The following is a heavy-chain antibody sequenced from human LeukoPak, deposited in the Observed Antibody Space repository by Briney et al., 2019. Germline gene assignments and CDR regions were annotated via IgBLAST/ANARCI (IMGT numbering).Heavy chain of an antibody. J-gene: IGHJ5*02. Sequence: ASVKVSCKASGYTFTSYGISWVRQAPGQGLEWMGWISAYNGNTNYAQELQGRVTMTTDTSTSTAYMELRSLRSDDTAVYYCASSSAAGTFSPLFDPWGQGTLVTVSS. CDR1: GYTFTSYG. CDR3: ASSSAAGTFSPLFDP. V-gene: IGHV1-18*01. D-gene: IGHD6-13*01. CDR2: ISAYNGNT.